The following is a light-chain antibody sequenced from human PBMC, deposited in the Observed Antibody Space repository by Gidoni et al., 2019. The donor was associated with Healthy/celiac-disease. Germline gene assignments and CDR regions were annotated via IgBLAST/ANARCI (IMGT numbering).Light chain of an antibody. Sequence: YELTQPPSVSVSPGQTARITCSGDALPKQYAYWYQQKPGQAPVLVRYKDSERPSGIPERFSGSSSGTTVTLTISGVQAEAEADYYCQSADSSGTSVVFGGGTKLTVX. CDR3: QSADSSGTSVV. CDR1: ALPKQY. CDR2: KDS. J-gene: IGLJ2*01. V-gene: IGLV3-25*02.